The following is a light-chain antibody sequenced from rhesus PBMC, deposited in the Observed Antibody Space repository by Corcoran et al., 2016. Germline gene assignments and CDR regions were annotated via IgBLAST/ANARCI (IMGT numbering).Light chain of an antibody. CDR1: ESCLQSNGNTY. CDR2: GGS. Sequence: DSVVTQTPLSLSVTSGEPASFSCRSSESCLQSNGNTYLHWYLQKPGQSPPLLIYGGSTRPSGVPDRFSGSGSGTDFTLKIRKVGAVEIDVFFFVEAIAFPYSFGRGAKGDIK. CDR3: VEAIAFPYS. J-gene: IGKJ2*01. V-gene: IGKV2-72*01.